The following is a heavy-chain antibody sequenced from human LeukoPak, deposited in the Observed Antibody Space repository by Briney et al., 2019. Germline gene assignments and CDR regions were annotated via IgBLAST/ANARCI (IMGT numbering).Heavy chain of an antibody. V-gene: IGHV3-23*01. CDR2: ISGSGGST. D-gene: IGHD1-26*01. J-gene: IGHJ4*02. CDR1: GLTFSSYA. Sequence: PGRSLRLSCAASGLTFSSYAMSWVRQAPGKGLEWVSAISGSGGSTYYADSVKGRFTISRDNSKNTLYLQMNSLRAEDTAVYYCAKKVRSYYYFDYWGQGTLVTVSS. CDR3: AKKVRSYYYFDY.